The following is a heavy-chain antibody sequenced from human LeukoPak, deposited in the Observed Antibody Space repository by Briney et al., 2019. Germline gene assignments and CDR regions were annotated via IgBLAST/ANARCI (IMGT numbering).Heavy chain of an antibody. Sequence: GGSLRLSCAASGLTFNNYAMSWVRQAPGKGLEWVSGISGRGASKYYADSVKGRFTISRDNSKNTLYLQMNSLRAEDTAVYYCARGHTAVTRHFDFWGQGTLVTVSS. V-gene: IGHV3-23*01. J-gene: IGHJ4*02. CDR3: ARGHTAVTRHFDF. CDR1: GLTFNNYA. D-gene: IGHD4-17*01. CDR2: ISGRGASK.